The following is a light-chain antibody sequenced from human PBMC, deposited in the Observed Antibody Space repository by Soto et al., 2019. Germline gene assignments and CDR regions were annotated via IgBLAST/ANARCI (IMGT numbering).Light chain of an antibody. V-gene: IGKV1-39*01. Sequence: DIPMTQSPSSLSASVGDRVTITCRASQSISSYLNWYQQKPGKAPKVLIYAASSLQSGVPSRFSGSGSGTDFTLTISSLQPEDFATYYCQQSYSFGQGTKVEIK. CDR3: QQSYS. CDR2: AAS. J-gene: IGKJ1*01. CDR1: QSISSY.